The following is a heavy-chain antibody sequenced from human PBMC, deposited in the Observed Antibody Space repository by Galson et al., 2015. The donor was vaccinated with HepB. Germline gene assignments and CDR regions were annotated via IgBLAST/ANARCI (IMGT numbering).Heavy chain of an antibody. Sequence: SVKVSCKASGGTFNNYAISWVRQAPGQGLEWMGWIIPIFRTAHYAQRFQGRVTITADDSTNTAYMELSSLRSEDTAIYYFARAEGQYTNSYYYYMNVWGEGTTVTVSS. D-gene: IGHD2-2*02. V-gene: IGHV1-69*13. J-gene: IGHJ6*03. CDR3: ARAEGQYTNSYYYYMNV. CDR1: GGTFNNYA. CDR2: IIPIFRTA.